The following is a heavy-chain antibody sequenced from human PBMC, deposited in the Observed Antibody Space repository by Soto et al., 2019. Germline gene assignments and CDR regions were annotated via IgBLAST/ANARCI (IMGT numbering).Heavy chain of an antibody. J-gene: IGHJ4*02. CDR2: IYSGGST. CDR3: ASYSGYDYRDY. CDR1: GFTVSSNY. V-gene: IGHV3-66*01. Sequence: GGSLRLSCAASGFTVSSNYMSWVRQAPGKGLEWVSVIYSGGSTYYADSVKGRFTISRDNSKNTLYLQMNSLRAEDTAVYYCASYSGYDYRDYWGQGTLVTVSS. D-gene: IGHD5-12*01.